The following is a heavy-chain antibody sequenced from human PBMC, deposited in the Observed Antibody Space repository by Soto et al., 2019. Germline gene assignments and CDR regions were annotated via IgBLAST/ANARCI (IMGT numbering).Heavy chain of an antibody. CDR2: ISGSGGST. CDR1: GFTFSNFA. V-gene: IGHV3-23*01. D-gene: IGHD6-13*01. J-gene: IGHJ4*02. Sequence: RLSCAASGFTFSNFAMSWVRQAPGKGLEWVSSISGSGGSTYYADSVKGRFTIARDNSKNTLSLQMNNPRVDDTALYYCARAPAYSMAASRTFDYWGQGTLVTVSS. CDR3: ARAPAYSMAASRTFDY.